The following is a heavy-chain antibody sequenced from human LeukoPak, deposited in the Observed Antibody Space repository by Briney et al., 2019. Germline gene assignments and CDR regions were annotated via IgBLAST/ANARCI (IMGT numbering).Heavy chain of an antibody. Sequence: PGGSLRLSCAASGFTFNSYAMNWVRQAPGKGLEWVSAISDSGGSTYYADSVKGRFTISRDNSKNTVYLQIHRLRAEDTAVYYFAKGKGSSSSSIDWWGQGTLVTVSS. CDR2: ISDSGGST. CDR1: GFTFNSYA. CDR3: AKGKGSSSSSIDW. J-gene: IGHJ4*02. V-gene: IGHV3-23*01. D-gene: IGHD2-15*01.